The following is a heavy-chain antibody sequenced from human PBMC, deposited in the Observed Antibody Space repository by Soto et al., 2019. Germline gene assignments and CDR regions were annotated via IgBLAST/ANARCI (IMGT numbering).Heavy chain of an antibody. J-gene: IGHJ4*02. CDR1: GYTFTSYD. CDR2: MSPSGST. D-gene: IGHD1-26*01. Sequence: ASVKVSCKASGYTFTSYDMHWVRQAPGQGLEWMGIMSPSGSTSYAQKFQGRVTMTRDTSTSKVYMELSSLRSEDTAVYYCASNRGSYLNELDYWGQGTLVTVSS. V-gene: IGHV1-46*03. CDR3: ASNRGSYLNELDY.